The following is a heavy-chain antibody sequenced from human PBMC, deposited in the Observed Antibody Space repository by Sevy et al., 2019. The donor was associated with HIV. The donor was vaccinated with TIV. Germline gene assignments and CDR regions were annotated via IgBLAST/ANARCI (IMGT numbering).Heavy chain of an antibody. J-gene: IGHJ4*02. CDR1: AFTNNA. V-gene: IGHV3-23*03. CDR3: VRDQLFGDGDWVFDH. Sequence: GGSLRLSCTASAFTNNAMAWVRQAPGRGLEWVSGILSGGTTTYYTDSVKGRFTISRDNSRKILYLQMNNLRVEDTAIYYCVRDQLFGDGDWVFDHWGQGTLVTVSS. D-gene: IGHD3-10*01. CDR2: ILSGGTTT.